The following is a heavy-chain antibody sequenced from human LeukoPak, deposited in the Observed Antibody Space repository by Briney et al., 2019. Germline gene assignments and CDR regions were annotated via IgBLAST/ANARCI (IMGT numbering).Heavy chain of an antibody. Sequence: PSETLSLTCAVYGGSFSGYYWSWIRQPPGKGLEWIGEINHSGSTNYNPSLKSRVTISVDTSKNQFSLKLSPVTAADTAVYYCARGLAAAGRAWGQGTLVTVSS. D-gene: IGHD6-13*01. CDR2: INHSGST. CDR1: GGSFSGYY. V-gene: IGHV4-34*01. J-gene: IGHJ5*02. CDR3: ARGLAAAGRA.